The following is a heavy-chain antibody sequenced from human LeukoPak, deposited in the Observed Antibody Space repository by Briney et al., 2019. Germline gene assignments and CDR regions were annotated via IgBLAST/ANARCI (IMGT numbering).Heavy chain of an antibody. J-gene: IGHJ3*02. CDR1: GGTFSSYA. V-gene: IGHV1-69*06. Sequence: SVKVSCKASGGTFSSYAISWVRQAPGQGLEWMGGIIPIFGTANYAQKFQGRVTITADKSTSTAYMEPSSLRSEDTAVYYCAREGSGYADPSAFDIWGQGTMVTVSS. CDR2: IIPIFGTA. CDR3: AREGSGYADPSAFDI. D-gene: IGHD2-2*01.